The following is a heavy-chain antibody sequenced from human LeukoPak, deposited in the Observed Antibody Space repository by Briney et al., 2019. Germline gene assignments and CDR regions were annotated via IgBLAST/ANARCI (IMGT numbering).Heavy chain of an antibody. CDR2: IYSSGST. Sequence: WDPLSLMCTVSVGSICSYYWGWIRHPPGKGLEGIGYIYSSGSTNYNPSLKSRVTISVDPSKNQFSLKLSSVAAADTAVYYCARHSDSSGYYPLFDYWGQGTLVTVSS. CDR1: VGSICSYY. V-gene: IGHV4-59*08. J-gene: IGHJ4*02. D-gene: IGHD3-22*01. CDR3: ARHSDSSGYYPLFDY.